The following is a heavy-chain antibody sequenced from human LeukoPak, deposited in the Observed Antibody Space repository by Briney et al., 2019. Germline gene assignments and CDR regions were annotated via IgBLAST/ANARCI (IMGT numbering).Heavy chain of an antibody. CDR1: GGSVSSGSYY. CDR2: IYYSGST. CDR3: ARVLYDYVWGSYRQTYYFDY. D-gene: IGHD3-16*02. J-gene: IGHJ4*02. Sequence: PSETLSLTCTVSGGSVSSGSYYWSWIRQPPGKGLEWIGYIYYSGSTNYNPSLKSRVTISVDTSKNQFSLKLSSVTAADTAVYYCARVLYDYVWGSYRQTYYFDYWGQGTLVTVSS. V-gene: IGHV4-61*01.